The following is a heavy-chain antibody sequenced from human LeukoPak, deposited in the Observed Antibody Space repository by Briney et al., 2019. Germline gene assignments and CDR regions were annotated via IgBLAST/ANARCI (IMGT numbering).Heavy chain of an antibody. CDR3: AKDVTGTTH. D-gene: IGHD1-7*01. CDR2: ISGSGGST. CDR1: GFTVSSNY. Sequence: PGGSLRLSCAASGFTVSSNYMSWVRQAPGKGLEWVSAISGSGGSTYYADSVKRRFTISRDNSKNTLYLQMNSLRAEDTAVYYCAKDVTGTTHWGQGTLVTVSS. J-gene: IGHJ4*02. V-gene: IGHV3-23*01.